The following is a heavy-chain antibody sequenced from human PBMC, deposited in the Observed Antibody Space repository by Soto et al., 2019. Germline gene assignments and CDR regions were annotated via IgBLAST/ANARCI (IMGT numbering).Heavy chain of an antibody. J-gene: IGHJ6*02. CDR1: GGTFSSYA. CDR2: IIPIFGTA. Sequence: SVKVSCKASGGTFSSYAISWVRQAPGQGLEWMGGIIPIFGTANYAQKFQGRVTITADKSTSTAYMELSSLRSEDTAVYYCARPSSSSGWGTGYHYGMDVWGQGTTVTVSS. CDR3: ARPSSSSGWGTGYHYGMDV. V-gene: IGHV1-69*06. D-gene: IGHD6-6*01.